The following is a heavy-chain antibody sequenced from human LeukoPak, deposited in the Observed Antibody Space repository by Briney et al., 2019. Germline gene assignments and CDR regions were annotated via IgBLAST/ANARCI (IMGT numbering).Heavy chain of an antibody. Sequence: SETLSLTCTVSGGSISSSSYYWGFIRQPPGKGLEWIGSIYYSGSTYYNPSLKSRVAISIDTSKNQFSLKLISVTAADTAMYYCARDQPWIIAGFDYWGQGTLVSVSS. D-gene: IGHD5-12*01. CDR3: ARDQPWIIAGFDY. J-gene: IGHJ4*02. V-gene: IGHV4-39*07. CDR2: IYYSGST. CDR1: GGSISSSSYY.